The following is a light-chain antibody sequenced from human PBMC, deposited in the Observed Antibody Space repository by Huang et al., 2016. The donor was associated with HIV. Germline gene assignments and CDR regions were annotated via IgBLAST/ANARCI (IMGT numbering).Light chain of an antibody. Sequence: DIKMTQSPSSVSASIGDRVSFTCLASQDVNKWLAWYQQKPGVAPKLLVYASSTLQSGAPSRFRGSGSGTHFTLTINNLQAEEFATYFCQQSVTFPLTFGGGTKVELK. CDR1: QDVNKW. CDR2: ASS. V-gene: IGKV1-12*01. J-gene: IGKJ4*02. CDR3: QQSVTFPLT.